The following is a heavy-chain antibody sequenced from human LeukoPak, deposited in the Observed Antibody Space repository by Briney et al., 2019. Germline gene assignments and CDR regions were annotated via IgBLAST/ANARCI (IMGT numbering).Heavy chain of an antibody. CDR1: GGSFSGYY. D-gene: IGHD3-22*01. J-gene: IGHJ3*02. CDR2: INHSGST. V-gene: IGHV4-34*01. Sequence: SETLSLTCAVYGGSFSGYYWSWIRQPPGKGLEWIGEINHSGSTNYNPSLKSRVTISVDTSKNQFSLKLSSVTAADTAVYYCARRQRGYYYLYAFDIWGQGTMVTVSS. CDR3: ARRQRGYYYLYAFDI.